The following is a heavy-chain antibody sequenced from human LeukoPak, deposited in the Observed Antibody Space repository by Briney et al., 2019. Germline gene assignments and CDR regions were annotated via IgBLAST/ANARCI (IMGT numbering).Heavy chain of an antibody. D-gene: IGHD3-22*01. V-gene: IGHV3-23*01. CDR1: GFTFSSYA. CDR3: AKDFGYYYDSSGYYWPDGDY. J-gene: IGHJ4*02. CDR2: ISGSGGST. Sequence: PGGSLRLSCAASGFTFSSYAMSWVRQAPGKGLDLVSAISGSGGSTYYADTVKGRFTISRDNSKNTLYLQMNSLRAEDTAVYYCAKDFGYYYDSSGYYWPDGDYWGQGTLVTVSS.